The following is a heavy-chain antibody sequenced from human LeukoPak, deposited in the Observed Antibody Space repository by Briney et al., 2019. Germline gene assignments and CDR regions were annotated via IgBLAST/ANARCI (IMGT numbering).Heavy chain of an antibody. V-gene: IGHV3-23*01. CDR3: AKAGSIRFDY. CDR1: GFTVSSNY. CDR2: ISGSGGNT. D-gene: IGHD1-26*01. J-gene: IGHJ4*02. Sequence: SGGSLRLSCAASGFTVSSNYMSWVRQAPGKGLEWVSGISGSGGNTYYADAVKGRFTVSRDNSKNTLYLQINRLRAEDTAVYYCAKAGSIRFDYWGQGTLVTVSS.